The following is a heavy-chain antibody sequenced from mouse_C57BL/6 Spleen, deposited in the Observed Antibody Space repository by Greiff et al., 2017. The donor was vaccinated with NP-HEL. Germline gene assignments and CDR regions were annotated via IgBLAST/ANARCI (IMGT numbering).Heavy chain of an antibody. CDR1: GYSFSSSW. J-gene: IGHJ4*01. Sequence: QVQLKESGPELVKPGASVKISCKASGYSFSSSWMNWVKQRPGKGLEWIGRIYPGDGDTNYNGKFKGKATLTADKSSSTAYMQLSSLTSEDSAVYFRARYPFTTVVADYAMDYWGQGTSVTVSS. D-gene: IGHD1-1*01. V-gene: IGHV1-82*01. CDR3: ARYPFTTVVADYAMDY. CDR2: IYPGDGDT.